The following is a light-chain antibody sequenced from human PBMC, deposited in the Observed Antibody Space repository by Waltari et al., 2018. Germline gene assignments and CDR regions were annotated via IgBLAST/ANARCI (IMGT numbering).Light chain of an antibody. CDR3: SSYRSSSTLEL. J-gene: IGLJ2*01. V-gene: IGLV2-14*03. Sequence: QSALTQPASVSGSPGQSITISCTGTSSDVGGYNYVSWYQQHPGKAPKLMIYDVSNRPSVVSNRSAGSKAGNTASLTISGLQAEDEADYYCSSYRSSSTLELFGGGTSLTVL. CDR1: SSDVGGYNY. CDR2: DVS.